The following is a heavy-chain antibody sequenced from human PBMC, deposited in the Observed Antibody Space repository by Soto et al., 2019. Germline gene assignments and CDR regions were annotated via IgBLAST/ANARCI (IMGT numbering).Heavy chain of an antibody. CDR1: GGTFTTYP. J-gene: IGHJ4*02. CDR2: IIPMFETT. Sequence: QVQLVQSGAEVKKPGSSVKVSCKASGGTFTTYPFNWVRKSPGQGVEWMGGIIPMFETTNYAQKFQGRVTITADESTSTADMELSSLRSEDTAMYYCARQFTGGDYHYWGQGTLVTVSS. V-gene: IGHV1-69*01. D-gene: IGHD4-17*01. CDR3: ARQFTGGDYHY.